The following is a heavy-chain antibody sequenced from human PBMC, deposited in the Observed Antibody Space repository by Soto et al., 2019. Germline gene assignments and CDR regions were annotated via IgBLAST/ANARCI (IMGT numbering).Heavy chain of an antibody. CDR3: AKDMSANIAVVVSATPYNWFGP. D-gene: IGHD2-15*01. CDR2: ISYDGSNQ. CDR1: GFTFSSFG. J-gene: IGHJ5*02. V-gene: IGHV3-30*18. Sequence: QVQLVESGGGVVQPGGSLRLSCAVSGFTFSSFGMHWVRQAPGKGLEWVAVISYDGSNQYYADFVRGRFTISRDNFKNTLYLQMNNLRAEDTAIYYCAKDMSANIAVVVSATPYNWFGPWGQGTLVTVSS.